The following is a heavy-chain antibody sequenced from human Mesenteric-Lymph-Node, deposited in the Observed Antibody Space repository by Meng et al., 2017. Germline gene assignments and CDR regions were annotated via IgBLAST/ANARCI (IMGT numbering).Heavy chain of an antibody. CDR3: AKDLAPPKFLLKKAYYYYGLDV. CDR2: ISKSGENT. D-gene: IGHD3-16*01. Sequence: GESLKISCAASGFTFGTNFMNWVRQSPGKGLEWVSSISKSGENTYYADSVKGRFTISRDNSKNTLYLQINSLRAEDTAVYYCAKDLAPPKFLLKKAYYYYGLDVWGQGTTVTVSS. CDR1: GFTFGTNF. V-gene: IGHV3-23*01. J-gene: IGHJ6*02.